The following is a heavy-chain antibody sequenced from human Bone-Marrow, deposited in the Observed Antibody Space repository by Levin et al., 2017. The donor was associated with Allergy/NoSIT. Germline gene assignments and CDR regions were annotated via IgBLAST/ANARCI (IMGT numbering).Heavy chain of an antibody. Sequence: SQTLSLTCVVYGGSFSGYRWSWIRQTPGKGLEWIGEISDRGSSDYNPSLKSRLTISRDTSRSQVSLRLTSVTARDTAVYFCARLSAFSVGWAPIYYMDVWGEGTPVIVSS. CDR3: ARLSAFSVGWAPIYYMDV. CDR2: ISDRGSS. J-gene: IGHJ6*03. CDR1: GGSFSGYR. D-gene: IGHD6-19*01. V-gene: IGHV4-34*01.